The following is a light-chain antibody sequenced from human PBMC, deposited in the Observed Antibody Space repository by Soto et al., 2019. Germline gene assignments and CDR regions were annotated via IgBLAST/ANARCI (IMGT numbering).Light chain of an antibody. V-gene: IGLV1-51*01. CDR3: ATWDSSLSAGV. Sequence: QSVLTQPPSVSAAPGQKVSISCSGSSSNIGKNYVSWYQQFPGTAPKLLIYDNDKRPSGIPDRFSGSKSGTSATLGITGLQTGEEADYYCATWDSSLSAGVFGGGTQLTVL. CDR1: SSNIGKNY. J-gene: IGLJ3*02. CDR2: DND.